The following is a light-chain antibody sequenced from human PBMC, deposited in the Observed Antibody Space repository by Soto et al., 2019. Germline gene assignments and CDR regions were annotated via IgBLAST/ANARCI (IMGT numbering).Light chain of an antibody. Sequence: IVLTQSPGTLSLSPGERATLSCRASQTVTNNFLAWYQEKPGRGPRLLIYGASTRSTGIPDRFSGSGSGTDFTLTISRLDPEGFAVYYCRQYGRSLEFAVGGGTKVEIK. CDR2: GAS. J-gene: IGKJ4*01. V-gene: IGKV3-20*01. CDR1: QTVTNNF. CDR3: RQYGRSLEFA.